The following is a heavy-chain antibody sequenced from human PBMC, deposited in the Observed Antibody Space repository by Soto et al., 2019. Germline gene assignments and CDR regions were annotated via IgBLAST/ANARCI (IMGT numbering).Heavy chain of an antibody. J-gene: IGHJ4*02. CDR3: ARDLYVGEQKLPEPHDY. CDR1: GFTFSSYA. Sequence: PGGSLRLSCAASGFTFSSYAMHWVRQAPGKGLEWVAVISYDGSNKYYADSVKGRFTISRDNSKNTLYLQMNSLRAEDTAVYYCARDLYVGEQKLPEPHDYWGQGTLVTVSS. CDR2: ISYDGSNK. V-gene: IGHV3-30-3*01. D-gene: IGHD6-13*01.